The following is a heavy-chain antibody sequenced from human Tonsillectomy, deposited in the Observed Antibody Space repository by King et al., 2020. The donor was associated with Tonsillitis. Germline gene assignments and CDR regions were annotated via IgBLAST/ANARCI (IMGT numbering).Heavy chain of an antibody. CDR1: GGSFSGYY. V-gene: IGHV4-34*01. CDR2: INHSGST. Sequence: VQLQQWGAGLLKPSETLSLTCAVYGGSFSGYYWSWIRQPPGKGLEWSGEINHSGSTNYNPSLKSRVTISVDTSKNQFSLKLSSVTAADTAVYYCARKNPVVVPFDLWGRGTLVTVSS. D-gene: IGHD2-2*01. CDR3: ARKNPVVVPFDL. J-gene: IGHJ2*01.